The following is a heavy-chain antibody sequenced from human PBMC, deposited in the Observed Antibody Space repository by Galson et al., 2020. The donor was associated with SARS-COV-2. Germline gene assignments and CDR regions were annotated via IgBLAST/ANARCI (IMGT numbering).Heavy chain of an antibody. CDR2: MNPNSGNT. Sequence: ASVKVSCKASGYTFTNYEINWVRQAPGHGLEWMGWMNPNSGNTGYAQKFQGRVTMTRTTSISTAYMELNSLTSEDTAVYYCARSYDDFATWFDLWGQGTLVTVSS. CDR3: ARSYDDFATWFDL. D-gene: IGHD4-17*01. J-gene: IGHJ5*02. V-gene: IGHV1-8*01. CDR1: GYTFTNYE.